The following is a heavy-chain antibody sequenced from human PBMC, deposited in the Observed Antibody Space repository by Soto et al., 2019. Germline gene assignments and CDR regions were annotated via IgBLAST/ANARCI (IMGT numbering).Heavy chain of an antibody. Sequence: PSETLSLTCAVYGGSFSGYYWSWIRQPPGKGLEWIGEINHSGSTNYNPSLKSRVTISVDTSKNQFSLKLSSVTAADTAVYYCARAWYYLPFDYWGQGTLVTVSS. V-gene: IGHV4-34*01. J-gene: IGHJ4*02. CDR2: INHSGST. CDR3: ARAWYYLPFDY. CDR1: GGSFSGYY. D-gene: IGHD3-10*01.